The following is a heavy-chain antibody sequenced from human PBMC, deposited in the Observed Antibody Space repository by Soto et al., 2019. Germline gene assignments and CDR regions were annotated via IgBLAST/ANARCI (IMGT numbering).Heavy chain of an antibody. D-gene: IGHD3-10*01. V-gene: IGHV4-34*01. Sequence: PSETLSLTCAVYGGSFSGYYWSWIRQPPGKGLEWIGEINHSGSTNYNPSLKSRVTISVDTSKNQFSLKLSSVTAADTAVYYCARGGKGGTMVRGVINYGMDVWGQGTTVTVSS. CDR1: GGSFSGYY. CDR2: INHSGST. J-gene: IGHJ6*02. CDR3: ARGGKGGTMVRGVINYGMDV.